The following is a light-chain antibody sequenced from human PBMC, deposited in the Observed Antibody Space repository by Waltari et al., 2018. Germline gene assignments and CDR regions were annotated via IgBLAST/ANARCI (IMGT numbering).Light chain of an antibody. Sequence: QSVLTQPPSVSGAPGQRVPISCTGTSPTFGAGYDVHWYQHLPGRAPKLLIKENRNRPSGVPDRFSGSKSGTVASLAITGLQPEDEADYYCQSFDTGLGGSVFGTGTKVSVL. CDR3: QSFDTGLGGSV. CDR2: ENR. CDR1: SPTFGAGYD. J-gene: IGLJ1*01. V-gene: IGLV1-40*01.